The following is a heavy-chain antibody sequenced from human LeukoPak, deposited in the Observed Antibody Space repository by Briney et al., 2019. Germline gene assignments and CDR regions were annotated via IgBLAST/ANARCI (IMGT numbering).Heavy chain of an antibody. D-gene: IGHD1-26*01. Sequence: GGSLRLSCAASGFTFSSYAMHWVRQAPGKGLEWVAVISYDGSNKYYADSVKGRFTISRDNSKNTLYLQMNSLRAEDTAVYYCARDTPKWEFSGLGLWGQGTLVTVSS. V-gene: IGHV3-30*04. CDR2: ISYDGSNK. CDR3: ARDTPKWEFSGLGL. CDR1: GFTFSSYA. J-gene: IGHJ4*02.